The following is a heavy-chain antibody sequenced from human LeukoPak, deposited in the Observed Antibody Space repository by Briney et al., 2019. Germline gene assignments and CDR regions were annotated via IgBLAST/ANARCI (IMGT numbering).Heavy chain of an antibody. D-gene: IGHD3-22*01. V-gene: IGHV4-30-4*01. J-gene: IGHJ5*02. CDR1: AGSISSGDYY. CDR2: MYYSGST. Sequence: SQTLSLSCTVSAGSISSGDYYWSWIRHPPGKGLYWIAYMYYSGSTYYNPSLKSRVTMSADTSKNQLSLKLSSVTAADTAVYYCARPYYYDSRIDPWGQGILVTVSS. CDR3: ARPYYYDSRIDP.